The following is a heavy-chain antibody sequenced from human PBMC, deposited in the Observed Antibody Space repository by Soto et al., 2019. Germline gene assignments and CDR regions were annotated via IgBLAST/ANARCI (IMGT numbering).Heavy chain of an antibody. CDR3: ARDMITFGGVIEYETYYYYGMDV. Sequence: PSETLSLTCTVSGGSISSGGYYWSWIRQHPGKGLEWIGYIYYSGSTYYNPSLKSRVTISVDTSKNQFSLKLSSVTAADTAVYYCARDMITFGGVIEYETYYYYGMDVWGQGTTVTVSS. V-gene: IGHV4-31*03. CDR2: IYYSGST. J-gene: IGHJ6*02. CDR1: GGSISSGGYY. D-gene: IGHD3-16*02.